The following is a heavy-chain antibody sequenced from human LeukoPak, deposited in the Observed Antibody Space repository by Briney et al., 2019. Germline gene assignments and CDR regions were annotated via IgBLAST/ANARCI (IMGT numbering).Heavy chain of an antibody. CDR1: GYTFTSYG. J-gene: IGHJ6*02. CDR3: ARGDCSSTSCHYYYYGMDV. D-gene: IGHD2-2*01. V-gene: IGHV1-18*01. Sequence: GASVKVSCKASGYTFTSYGISWVRQAPGQGLEWMGWISAYNGNTNYAQKLQGRVTMTTDTSTSTAYMELRSLRSDDTAVYYCARGDCSSTSCHYYYYGMDVWGQGTTVTVSS. CDR2: ISAYNGNT.